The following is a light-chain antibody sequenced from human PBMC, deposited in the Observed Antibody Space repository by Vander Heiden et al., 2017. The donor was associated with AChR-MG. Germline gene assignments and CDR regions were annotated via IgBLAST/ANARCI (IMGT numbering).Light chain of an antibody. CDR2: AAS. J-gene: IGKJ1*01. CDR1: QGISSY. CDR3: QEDDSYPRT. V-gene: IGKV1-8*01. Sequence: AIRMTQSPSSFSASTGDRVTITCRASQGISSYLAGYQQKPGKAPKLLIYAASTFQSGVPSRFSGSGSGTDFTLTISCLQSEDFATYYCQEDDSYPRTFGQGTKAEIK.